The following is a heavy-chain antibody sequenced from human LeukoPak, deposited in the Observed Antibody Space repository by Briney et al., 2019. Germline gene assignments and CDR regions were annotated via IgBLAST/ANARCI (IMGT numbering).Heavy chain of an antibody. J-gene: IGHJ4*02. CDR1: GGSISDYY. Sequence: SETLSLTCTVSGGSISDYYWTWIRQPPGQGLEWLGYMNYRGSAHYRPSLQSRFTMSVDKSKNQFSLKLTSVNTADTAFYCARVKGGTYSRTAFDYWGQGILVIVSS. V-gene: IGHV4-59*13. D-gene: IGHD2-21*01. CDR3: ARVKGGTYSRTAFDY. CDR2: MNYRGSA.